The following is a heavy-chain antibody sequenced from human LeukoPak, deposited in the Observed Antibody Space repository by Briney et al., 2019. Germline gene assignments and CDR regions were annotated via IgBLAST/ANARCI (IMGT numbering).Heavy chain of an antibody. CDR2: INSDGSST. CDR1: GFTFSSYW. J-gene: IGHJ4*02. Sequence: GGSLRLSCAASGFTFSSYWMHWVRQAPGKGLVWVSRINSDGSSTSYADSVKGRFTISRDNAKNSLYLQMNSLRAEDTALYYCAKDEAYSSGYSWGQGTLVTVSS. V-gene: IGHV3-74*01. D-gene: IGHD6-19*01. CDR3: AKDEAYSSGYS.